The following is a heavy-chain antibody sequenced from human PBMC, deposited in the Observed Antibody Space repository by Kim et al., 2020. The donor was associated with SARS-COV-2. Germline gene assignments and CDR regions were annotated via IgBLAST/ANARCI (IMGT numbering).Heavy chain of an antibody. CDR1: GFTFSNAW. Sequence: GGSLRLSCAASGFTFSNAWMSWVRQAPGKGLEWVGRIKSKTDGGTTDYAAPVKGRFTISRDDSKNTLYLQMNSLKTEDTAVYYCTTGSRKWIPYAFDIWGQGTMVTVSS. CDR3: TTGSRKWIPYAFDI. V-gene: IGHV3-15*01. CDR2: IKSKTDGGTT. J-gene: IGHJ3*02. D-gene: IGHD5-12*01.